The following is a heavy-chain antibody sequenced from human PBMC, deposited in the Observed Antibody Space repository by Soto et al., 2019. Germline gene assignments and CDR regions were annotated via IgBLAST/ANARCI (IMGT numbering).Heavy chain of an antibody. CDR3: ARARPVYDSSGYPRGEYFDL. CDR2: IYQRGYT. J-gene: IGHJ2*01. D-gene: IGHD3-22*01. Sequence: QMQLQESGPGLVKPSGTLSLTCAVSGGSISSSHWWSWVRQPPGKGLEWIGEIYQRGYTNYNPSLKSRVTISVDKSKPQFSLKLSSVTAADTAVYYCARARPVYDSSGYPRGEYFDLWGRGTLVTVSS. V-gene: IGHV4-4*02. CDR1: GGSISSSHW.